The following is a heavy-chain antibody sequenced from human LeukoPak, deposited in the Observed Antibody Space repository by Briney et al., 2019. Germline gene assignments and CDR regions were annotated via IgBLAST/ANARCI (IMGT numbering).Heavy chain of an antibody. CDR2: IYTSGST. Sequence: SETLSLTCTVSGGSISSYYWSWIRQPAGKGLEWIGRIYTSGSTNYNPSLKSRVTMSVDTSKNQFSLELSSVTAADTAVYYCARIGHYCTNGVCYRQTIDYWGQGTLVTVSS. D-gene: IGHD2-8*01. CDR1: GGSISSYY. V-gene: IGHV4-4*07. J-gene: IGHJ4*02. CDR3: ARIGHYCTNGVCYRQTIDY.